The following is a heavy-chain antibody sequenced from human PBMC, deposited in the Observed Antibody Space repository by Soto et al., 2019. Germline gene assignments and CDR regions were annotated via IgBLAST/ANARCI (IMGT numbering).Heavy chain of an antibody. J-gene: IGHJ3*02. CDR2: INHGGAT. V-gene: IGHV4-34*01. CDR3: ARDRTNGLYSNDAFDI. Sequence: QVQLQQWGAGLLKPSETLSLTCAVYGGSFSGYSWTWIRQPPGRGLEWIGEINHGGATNTNPSLKSRVTMSVDTSKNQFSLKLSSVTAADTAVYYCARDRTNGLYSNDAFDIWGQGTMVTVSS. D-gene: IGHD4-4*01. CDR1: GGSFSGYS.